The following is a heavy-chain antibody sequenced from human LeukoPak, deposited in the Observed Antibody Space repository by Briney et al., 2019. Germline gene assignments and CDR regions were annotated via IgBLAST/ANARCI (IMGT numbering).Heavy chain of an antibody. D-gene: IGHD4-11*01. CDR1: GGSISSGGYY. J-gene: IGHJ4*02. CDR3: ARDGDYSNHFDY. Sequence: SETLSLTCTVSGGSISSGGYYWSWIRQPPGKGLEWIGYIYHSGSTYYNPSLKSRVTISVDRSKNQFSLKLSSVTAADTAVYYCARDGDYSNHFDYWGQGTLVTVSS. CDR2: IYHSGST. V-gene: IGHV4-30-2*01.